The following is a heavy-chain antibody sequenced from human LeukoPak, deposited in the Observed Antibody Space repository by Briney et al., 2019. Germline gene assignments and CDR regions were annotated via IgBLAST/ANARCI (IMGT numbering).Heavy chain of an antibody. Sequence: PSETLSLTCTVSGGSISSSSYYWGWIRQPPGKGLEWIGSIYYSGSTYYNPSLKSRVTISVDTSKNQFSLKLSSVTAADTAVHYCARVVTFGGVIAGLLDYWGQGTLVTVSS. CDR2: IYYSGST. CDR3: ARVVTFGGVIAGLLDY. CDR1: GGSISSSSYY. V-gene: IGHV4-39*01. J-gene: IGHJ4*02. D-gene: IGHD3-16*02.